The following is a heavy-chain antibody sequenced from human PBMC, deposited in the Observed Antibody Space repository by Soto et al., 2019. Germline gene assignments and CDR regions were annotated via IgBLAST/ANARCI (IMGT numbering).Heavy chain of an antibody. Sequence: SVKVSCQASGGTFSSYTVSWVRQAPGQGLEWMGRIIPILGIANYAQKFQGRVTITADKSTSTAYMELSSLRSEDTAVYYCARGPFRIVPPNRCAFDIWGQGTMVTVSS. D-gene: IGHD1-26*01. CDR2: IIPILGIA. J-gene: IGHJ3*02. V-gene: IGHV1-69*02. CDR1: GGTFSSYT. CDR3: ARGPFRIVPPNRCAFDI.